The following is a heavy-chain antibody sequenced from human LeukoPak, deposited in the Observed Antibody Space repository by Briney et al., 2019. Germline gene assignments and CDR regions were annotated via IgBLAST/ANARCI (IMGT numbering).Heavy chain of an antibody. D-gene: IGHD2-2*01. Sequence: GGSLRLSCAASGFTFSSYSMNWVRQAPGKGLEWVSYISSSSSTIYYADSVKGRFTISRDNAKNSLYLQMNSLRAEDTAVYYCARDSSPYYFDYWGQGTLVTVSS. CDR1: GFTFSSYS. V-gene: IGHV3-48*04. CDR2: ISSSSSTI. J-gene: IGHJ4*02. CDR3: ARDSSPYYFDY.